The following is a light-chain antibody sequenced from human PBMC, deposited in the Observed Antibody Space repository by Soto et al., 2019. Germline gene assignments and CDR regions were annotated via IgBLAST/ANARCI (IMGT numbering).Light chain of an antibody. J-gene: IGKJ1*01. CDR1: QSVSSN. V-gene: IGKV3-15*01. CDR3: QQYNNWPPRA. Sequence: EIEMTQSPATLSVSPGERATISCRASQSVSSNLAWYQQKPGQAPRLLIYGASTRATGIPARFSGSGSGTEFTLTISSLQSEDDAAYYYQQYNNWPPRAFGQGTKVEIK. CDR2: GAS.